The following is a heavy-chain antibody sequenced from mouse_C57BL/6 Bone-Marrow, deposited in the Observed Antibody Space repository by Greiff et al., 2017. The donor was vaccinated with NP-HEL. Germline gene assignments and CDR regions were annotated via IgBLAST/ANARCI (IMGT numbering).Heavy chain of an antibody. CDR1: GYTFTSYW. Sequence: QVQLQQPGAELVRPGTSVKLSCKASGYTFTSYWMHWVKQRPGQGLEWIGVIDPSDSYTNYNQKFKGKATLTVDTSSSTAYMQLSSLTSEDSAVDYCSRNSNDWGQGTTLTVSS. V-gene: IGHV1-59*01. CDR3: SRNSND. CDR2: IDPSDSYT. D-gene: IGHD2-5*01. J-gene: IGHJ2*01.